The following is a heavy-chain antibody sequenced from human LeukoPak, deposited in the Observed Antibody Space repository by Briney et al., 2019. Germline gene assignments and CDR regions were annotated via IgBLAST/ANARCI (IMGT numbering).Heavy chain of an antibody. Sequence: GGSLRLSCAASGFTVSSNYMSWVRQAPGKGLEWVSVIYSGGSTYYADSVKGRFTIPRDNSKNTLYLQMNSLRAEDTAVYYCARVHSSSWYGLAYWGQGTLVTVSS. D-gene: IGHD6-13*01. J-gene: IGHJ4*02. V-gene: IGHV3-66*01. CDR1: GFTVSSNY. CDR2: IYSGGST. CDR3: ARVHSSSWYGLAY.